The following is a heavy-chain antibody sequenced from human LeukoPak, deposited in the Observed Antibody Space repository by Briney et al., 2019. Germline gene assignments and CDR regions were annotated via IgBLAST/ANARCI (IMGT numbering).Heavy chain of an antibody. D-gene: IGHD3-9*01. CDR1: GGTFSSYA. CDR2: IIPIFGTA. Sequence: SVKVCCKASGGTFSSYAISWVRQAPGQGLEWMGGIIPIFGTANYAQKFQGRVTITADKSTSTAYMELSSLRSEDTAVYYCARDYNDILTGFTIWYYYGMDVWGKGTTVTVSS. V-gene: IGHV1-69*06. J-gene: IGHJ6*04. CDR3: ARDYNDILTGFTIWYYYGMDV.